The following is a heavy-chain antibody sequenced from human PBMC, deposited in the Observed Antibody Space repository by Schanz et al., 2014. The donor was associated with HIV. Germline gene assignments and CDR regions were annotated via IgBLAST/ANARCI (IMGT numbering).Heavy chain of an antibody. D-gene: IGHD2-15*01. CDR1: GFTFSSYG. CDR2: IWYDGSNK. J-gene: IGHJ6*02. V-gene: IGHV3-33*01. Sequence: QVQLVESGGGVVQPGRSLRLSCAASGFTFSSYGMHWVRQAPGKGLEWVAVIWYDGSNKYYADPVKGRFTISRDNSKKTLYLQMNSLRAEDTAVYYCARDDCSGGSCYSNYYYGMDVWGQGTTVTVSS. CDR3: ARDDCSGGSCYSNYYYGMDV.